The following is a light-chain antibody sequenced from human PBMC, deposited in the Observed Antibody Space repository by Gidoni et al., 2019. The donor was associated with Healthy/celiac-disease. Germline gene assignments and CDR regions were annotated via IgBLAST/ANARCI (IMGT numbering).Light chain of an antibody. CDR3: QQYNNWPYT. V-gene: IGKV3-15*01. CDR2: GAS. J-gene: IGKJ2*01. CDR1: QSVSSN. Sequence: EIVMTQSPATLSVSPGESATLSCRASQSVSSNLAWYQQKPGQAPRLLIYGASTRATGIPARFSGSGSGTEFTLTISSLQSEDFAVYYCQQYNNWPYTFGQGPKLEIK.